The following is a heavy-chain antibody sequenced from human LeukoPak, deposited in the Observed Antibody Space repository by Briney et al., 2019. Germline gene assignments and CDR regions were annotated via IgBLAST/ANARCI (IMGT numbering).Heavy chain of an antibody. CDR1: GYIFTSYW. V-gene: IGHV5-51*01. J-gene: IGHJ4*02. D-gene: IGHD3-16*01. Sequence: GESLKISCKGSGYIFTSYWIGWVRQMPGKGLGWRGIIFPGDSETRYSPSFQGQVTISADKSITTAYLQWSSLKASDTAMYSCARWVWGSQYKGARYFDFWGQGTLVTVSS. CDR3: ARWVWGSQYKGARYFDF. CDR2: IFPGDSET.